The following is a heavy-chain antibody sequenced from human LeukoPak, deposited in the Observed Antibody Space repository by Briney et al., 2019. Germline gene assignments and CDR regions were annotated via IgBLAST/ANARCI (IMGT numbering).Heavy chain of an antibody. J-gene: IGHJ4*02. V-gene: IGHV4-39*01. CDR1: GGPTGSSSYY. CDR2: IYYSGST. D-gene: IGHD5-18*01. CDR3: ARQTWIELWHFDY. Sequence: SETLSLTCTVSGGPTGSSSYYWAWIRQPPGKGLEWIGSIYYSGSTYYNPSLKSRVTISVETSKNKFSLKVSSVTAADTAVYYCARQTWIELWHFDYWGQGAVVTVSS.